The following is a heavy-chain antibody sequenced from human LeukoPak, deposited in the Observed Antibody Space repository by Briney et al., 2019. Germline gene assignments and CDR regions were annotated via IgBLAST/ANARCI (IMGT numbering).Heavy chain of an antibody. J-gene: IGHJ5*02. V-gene: IGHV1-18*01. CDR3: AGGGYCSSTSCQRYNWFDP. D-gene: IGHD2-2*01. CDR1: GYTFTSYG. Sequence: ASVKVSCKASGYTFTSYGISWVRQAPGQGLEWMGWISAYNGNTNYAQKLEGRVTMTTDTSTSTAYMELRSLRSDDTAVYYCAGGGYCSSTSCQRYNWFDPWGQGTLVTVSS. CDR2: ISAYNGNT.